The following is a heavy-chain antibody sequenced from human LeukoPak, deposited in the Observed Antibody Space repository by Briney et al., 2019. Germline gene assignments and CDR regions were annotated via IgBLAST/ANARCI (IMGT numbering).Heavy chain of an antibody. D-gene: IGHD1-26*01. Sequence: GGSLRLSCAASGFTFSGYAMNWVRQAPGKGLEWVSYISSSSSTIQYADSVRGRFTISRDNAKNSLYLQMSSLRAEDTAVYYCAREWESRGGDRFDPWGQGTLVTVSS. CDR1: GFTFSGYA. J-gene: IGHJ5*02. V-gene: IGHV3-48*04. CDR3: AREWESRGGDRFDP. CDR2: ISSSSSTI.